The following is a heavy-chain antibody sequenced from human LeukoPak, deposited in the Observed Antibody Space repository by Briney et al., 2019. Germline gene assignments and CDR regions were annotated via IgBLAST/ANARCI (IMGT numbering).Heavy chain of an antibody. V-gene: IGHV4-4*07. CDR1: GDSISSHY. J-gene: IGHJ4*02. CDR3: ARKFSGSYYYFDQ. Sequence: TSETLSLTCTVSGDSISSHYWSWIRQPAGKGLEWIGRIHSSGITHCNPSLKSRVTMSVDTSKNQFSLKLTSVTAADTAIYYCARKFSGSYYYFDQWGQGTLVTVSS. CDR2: IHSSGIT. D-gene: IGHD1-26*01.